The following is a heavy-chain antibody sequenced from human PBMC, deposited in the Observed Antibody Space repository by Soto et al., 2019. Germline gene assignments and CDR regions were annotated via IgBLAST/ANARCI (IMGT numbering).Heavy chain of an antibody. J-gene: IGHJ4*02. CDR1: GGTFSSYA. D-gene: IGHD1-26*01. V-gene: IGHV1-69*01. CDR2: IIPIFGTA. Sequence: QVQLVQSGAEVKKPGSSVKVSCKASGGTFSSYAISWVRQAPGQGLEWMGGIIPIFGTANYAQKFQGRVTITADESTSTAYMELSSLRSEDTAVYYCARDVWEGLSHSGSYYPFDYWGQGTLVTVSS. CDR3: ARDVWEGLSHSGSYYPFDY.